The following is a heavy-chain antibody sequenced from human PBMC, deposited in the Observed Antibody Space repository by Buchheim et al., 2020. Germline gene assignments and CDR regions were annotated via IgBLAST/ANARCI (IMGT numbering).Heavy chain of an antibody. Sequence: QVQLQESGPGLVKPSETLSLTCTVSGGSISSYYWSWLRQPPGKGLEWIGYIYYSGSTNYNPSLKSRFTISVDTSKNQFSLKLSSVTAADTAVYYCARDRGYDSSSYGMDVWGQGTT. J-gene: IGHJ6*02. V-gene: IGHV4-59*01. CDR3: ARDRGYDSSSYGMDV. D-gene: IGHD3-22*01. CDR2: IYYSGST. CDR1: GGSISSYY.